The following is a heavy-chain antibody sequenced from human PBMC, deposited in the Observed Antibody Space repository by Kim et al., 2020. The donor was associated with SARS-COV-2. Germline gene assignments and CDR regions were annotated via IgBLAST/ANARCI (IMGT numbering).Heavy chain of an antibody. CDR1: GFAFSSYN. V-gene: IGHV3-48*02. J-gene: IGHJ5*02. Sequence: GGSLRLSCAASGFAFSSYNMDWVRQAPGRGLEWVAYIRADSSTILYADSVRGRFTISRDNAKNSLYLQTNSLRDEDTALYYCGRDGMATGNLDRWGQGTL. D-gene: IGHD6-13*01. CDR3: GRDGMATGNLDR. CDR2: IRADSSTI.